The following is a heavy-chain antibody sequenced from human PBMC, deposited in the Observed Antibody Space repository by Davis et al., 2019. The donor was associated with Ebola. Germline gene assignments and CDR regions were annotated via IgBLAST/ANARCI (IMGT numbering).Heavy chain of an antibody. D-gene: IGHD6-19*01. V-gene: IGHV1-18*04. CDR2: ISAYNGNT. CDR3: ARATAVAGSYFDY. J-gene: IGHJ4*02. CDR1: GYTFTSYY. Sequence: ASVKVSCKASGYTFTSYYMHWVRQAPGQGLEWMGWISAYNGNTNYAQKLQGRVTMTTDTSTSTAYMELRSLRSDDTAVYYCARATAVAGSYFDYWGQGTLVTVSS.